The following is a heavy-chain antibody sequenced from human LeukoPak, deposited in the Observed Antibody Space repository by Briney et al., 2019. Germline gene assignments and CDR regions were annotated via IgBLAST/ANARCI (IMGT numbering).Heavy chain of an antibody. Sequence: GGSLRLSCAASGFSISTYAMNWVRQAPGKGLEWVSGISGSFDNTYYADSVKGRFTISRDNSKNTLSLQMSKLRADDTGGYYWAKPQASRRNWGQGTLVTVSS. V-gene: IGHV3-23*01. CDR3: AKPQASRRN. CDR1: GFSISTYA. D-gene: IGHD6-6*01. J-gene: IGHJ4*02. CDR2: ISGSFDNT.